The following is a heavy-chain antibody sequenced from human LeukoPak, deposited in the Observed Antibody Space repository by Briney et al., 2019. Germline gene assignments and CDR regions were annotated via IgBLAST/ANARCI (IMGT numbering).Heavy chain of an antibody. V-gene: IGHV3-21*01. J-gene: IGHJ4*02. CDR1: GFTFRSYS. Sequence: GGSLRLFRAACGFTFRSYSMNWVRQARGKGLEWGLSISSGSSSIYYADSVKGRFTISRDNATYSLYLQMDSLRAEDTAVYYCVRGTRGDYDYWGQGTLVTVSS. D-gene: IGHD4-17*01. CDR2: ISSGSSSI. CDR3: VRGTRGDYDY.